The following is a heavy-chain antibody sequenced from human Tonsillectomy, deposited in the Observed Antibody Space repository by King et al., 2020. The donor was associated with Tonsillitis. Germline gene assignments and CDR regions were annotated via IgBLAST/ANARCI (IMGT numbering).Heavy chain of an antibody. CDR1: GFTFSSYG. J-gene: IGHJ4*02. D-gene: IGHD3-22*01. CDR2: ISYDGSNE. V-gene: IGHV3-30*18. Sequence: QLVQSGGGVVQPVRSLRLSCAASGFTFSSYGMHWVRQAPGKGLEWVAFISYDGSNEYYAASVRGRFTISRDNSKYTLYLQMNSLRAEDTAVYYCAKDAYDSSGYYLGDYWGQGTLVTVSS. CDR3: AKDAYDSSGYYLGDY.